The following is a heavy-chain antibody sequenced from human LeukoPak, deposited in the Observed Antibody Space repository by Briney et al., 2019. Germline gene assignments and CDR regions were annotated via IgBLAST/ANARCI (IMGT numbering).Heavy chain of an antibody. J-gene: IGHJ4*02. CDR1: GYTFTGYY. CDR2: INPNSGGT. Sequence: GASVKVSCKASGYTFTGYYMHWVRQAPGQGLEWMGWINPNSGGTNYAQKFQGRVTMTRDTSISTAYMELSRLRSDDTAVYYCAREPRVVPAAASDYWGQGTLVTVSS. V-gene: IGHV1-2*02. CDR3: AREPRVVPAAASDY. D-gene: IGHD2-2*01.